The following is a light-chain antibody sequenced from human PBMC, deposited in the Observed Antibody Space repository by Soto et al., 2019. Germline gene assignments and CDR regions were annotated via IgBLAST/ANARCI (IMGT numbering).Light chain of an antibody. V-gene: IGLV2-23*01. J-gene: IGLJ3*02. CDR1: SIGFEGYNL. Sequence: QPASVSGSPGQSITISCTGISIGFEGYNLVSWYQQHPGKAPKLMIYEGTKRPSGISSRFSGSYSGNTASLTISGLQAEDEADYYCCAYADSSWVFGGGTQLTVL. CDR2: EGT. CDR3: CAYADSSWV.